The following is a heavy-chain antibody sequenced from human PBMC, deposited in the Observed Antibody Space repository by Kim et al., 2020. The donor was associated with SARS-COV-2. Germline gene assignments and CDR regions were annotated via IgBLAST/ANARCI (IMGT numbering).Heavy chain of an antibody. CDR1: GFTFSSYA. Sequence: GGSLRLSCAASGFTFSSYAMSWVRQAPGKGLEWVSAISGSGGSTYYADSVKGRFTISRDNSKNTLYLQMNSLRAEDTAVYYCAKDYCSGGSCCSFDYWGRGTLVTVSS. J-gene: IGHJ4*02. D-gene: IGHD2-15*01. CDR3: AKDYCSGGSCCSFDY. CDR2: ISGSGGST. V-gene: IGHV3-23*01.